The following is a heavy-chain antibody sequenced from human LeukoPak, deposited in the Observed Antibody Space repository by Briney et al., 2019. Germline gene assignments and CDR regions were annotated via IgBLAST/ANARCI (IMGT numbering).Heavy chain of an antibody. Sequence: GSLRLSCVASGFTFSSYSMNWVRQAPGKGLEWIGYVYYTGATNYNPSLKSRVTISVDTSKNQFSLKMNSVSAADTAVYYCARDRRDGYNPGDYNFDYWGQGALVTVSS. CDR1: GFTFSSYS. J-gene: IGHJ4*02. D-gene: IGHD5-24*01. CDR3: ARDRRDGYNPGDYNFDY. CDR2: VYYTGAT. V-gene: IGHV4-59*01.